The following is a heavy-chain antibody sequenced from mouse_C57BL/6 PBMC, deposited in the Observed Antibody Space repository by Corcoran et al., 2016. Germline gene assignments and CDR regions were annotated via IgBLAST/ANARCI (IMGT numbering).Heavy chain of an antibody. Sequence: QIELVQSGPELKKPGDTVKISCKASGYTFTNYGLGWVKQAPGKGLKWMGGINTYSGVPTYADDFKGRFAFSLETSASTAYLQINNLKNEDTATYFCARNLSYFYYWGQGPTLTVSS. CDR3: ARNLSYFYY. J-gene: IGHJ2*01. CDR2: INTYSGVP. V-gene: IGHV9-3*01. CDR1: GYTFTNYG. D-gene: IGHD3-2*02.